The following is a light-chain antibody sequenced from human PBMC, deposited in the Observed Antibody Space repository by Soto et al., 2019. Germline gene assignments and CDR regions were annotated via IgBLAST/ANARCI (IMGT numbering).Light chain of an antibody. CDR1: QGISGY. CDR3: QQLNSYPPT. J-gene: IGKJ5*01. CDR2: AAS. Sequence: DIQLTQSPSFLSASVGDRVTITCRASQGISGYLAWSPQKPGKAPKLLIYAASTLQSGVPSRFSGTGPGTEFTLTISSLQPEDFATYYCQQLNSYPPTFGQGTRLEIK. V-gene: IGKV1-9*01.